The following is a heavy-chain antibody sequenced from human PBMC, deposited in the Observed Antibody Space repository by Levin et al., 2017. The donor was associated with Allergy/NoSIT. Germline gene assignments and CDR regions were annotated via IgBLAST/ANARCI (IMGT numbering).Heavy chain of an antibody. CDR2: IDPSDSYT. Sequence: GESLKISCKGSGYSFTTYWISWVRQMPGKGLEWMGRIDPSDSYTKYSPSFQGHVTISTDKSITTAYLQWSSLKASDTGIYFCARETVYSTTWAWFDLWGQGTLGTVSS. CDR1: GYSFTTYW. J-gene: IGHJ5*02. D-gene: IGHD6-13*01. V-gene: IGHV5-10-1*01. CDR3: ARETVYSTTWAWFDL.